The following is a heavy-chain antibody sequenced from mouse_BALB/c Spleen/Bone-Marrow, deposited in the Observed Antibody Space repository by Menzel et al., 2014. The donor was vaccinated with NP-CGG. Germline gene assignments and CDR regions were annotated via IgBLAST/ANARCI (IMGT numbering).Heavy chain of an antibody. D-gene: IGHD2-1*01. CDR3: ARQIYFPYFDY. CDR2: ISNGGGST. CDR1: GFTFSSYT. J-gene: IGHJ2*01. V-gene: IGHV5-12-2*01. Sequence: DVKLQESGGGLVQPGGSLKLSCAASGFTFSSYTMSWVRKTPEKRLEWVAYISNGGGSTYYPDTVKGRFTISRDNAKNTLYLQMSSLKSEDTAMYYCARQIYFPYFDYWGQGTTLTVSS.